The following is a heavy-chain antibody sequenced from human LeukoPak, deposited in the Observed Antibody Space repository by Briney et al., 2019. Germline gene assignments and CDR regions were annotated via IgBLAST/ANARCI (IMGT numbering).Heavy chain of an antibody. V-gene: IGHV1-69*13. Sequence: ASVKVSCKASGGTFSSYAISWVRQAPGQGLEWMGGIIPIFGTANYAQKFQGRVTITADESTSTAYMELSSLRSEDTAVYYCARGLSGERYQLLIGLVWFDPWGQGTLVTVSS. J-gene: IGHJ5*02. CDR2: IIPIFGTA. CDR1: GGTFSSYA. CDR3: ARGLSGERYQLLIGLVWFDP. D-gene: IGHD2-2*01.